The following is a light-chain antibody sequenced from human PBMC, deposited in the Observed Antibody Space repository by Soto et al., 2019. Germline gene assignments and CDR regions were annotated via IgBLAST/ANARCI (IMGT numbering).Light chain of an antibody. CDR3: QHYNSYSEA. CDR2: KAS. Sequence: DIRMTQSPSTLSGSIGDRVTITCRASQTISGWLAWYQQKPGKAPKLLIYKASTLKSGVPSRFSGSGSGTEFTLTISSLQPDDFATYYCQHYNSYSEAFGQGTKVDI. J-gene: IGKJ1*01. CDR1: QTISGW. V-gene: IGKV1-5*03.